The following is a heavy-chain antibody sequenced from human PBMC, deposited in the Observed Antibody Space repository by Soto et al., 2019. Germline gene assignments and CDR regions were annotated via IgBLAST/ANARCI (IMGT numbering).Heavy chain of an antibody. J-gene: IGHJ3*02. CDR2: IKSKAKGGTT. Sequence: PGGSKRVSCTAAGFTFGDYAMSWFRQAPGKGLEWVGFIKSKAKGGTTEFAASVKGRFTISRDDSKNIAYLQMNSLKTEDTAVYYCARDRDIVQVPDIWGQGTMVTVSS. CDR1: GFTFGDYA. V-gene: IGHV3-49*03. CDR3: ARDRDIVQVPDI. D-gene: IGHD2-8*02.